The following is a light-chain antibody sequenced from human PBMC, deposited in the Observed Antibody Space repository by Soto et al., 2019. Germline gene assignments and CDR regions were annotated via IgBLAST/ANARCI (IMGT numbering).Light chain of an antibody. J-gene: IGLJ1*01. V-gene: IGLV2-14*01. CDR3: SSFIIRSVRPYV. CDR1: SSDVGGYNY. CDR2: DVS. Sequence: QSVLTQPASVSGSPGQSITISCTGTSSDVGGYNYVSWYQQHPGKAPKLMIYDVSNRPSGVPNRFSGSKSGNTAPLSISGLQAEYEGNYCCSSFIIRSVRPYVFGTGTKLTVL.